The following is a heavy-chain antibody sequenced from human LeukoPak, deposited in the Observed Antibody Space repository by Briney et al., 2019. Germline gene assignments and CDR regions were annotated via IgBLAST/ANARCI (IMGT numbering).Heavy chain of an antibody. J-gene: IGHJ4*02. CDR2: ISAYNGNT. CDR1: GGTFSSYA. Sequence: EASVKVSCKASGGTFSSYAISWVRQAPGQGLEWMGWISAYNGNTNYAQKLQGRVTMTTDTSTSTAYMELRSLRSDDTAVYYCAGGFRWLQYHYWGQGTLVTVSS. CDR3: AGGFRWLQYHY. V-gene: IGHV1-18*01. D-gene: IGHD5-24*01.